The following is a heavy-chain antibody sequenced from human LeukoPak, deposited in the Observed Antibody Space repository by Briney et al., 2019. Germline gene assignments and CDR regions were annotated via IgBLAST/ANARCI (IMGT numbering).Heavy chain of an antibody. J-gene: IGHJ4*02. V-gene: IGHV1-18*01. D-gene: IGHD4-17*01. CDR1: GYTFTNYG. CDR2: IKTYNGNA. Sequence: GASVKVSCKASGYTFTNYGISWVRQAPGQGLEWMGWIKTYNGNANYAQKLQGRVTMTTDTSTSTAYMELRSLRSGDTAVYYCARKDYGDSFDYWGQGTLVTVSS. CDR3: ARKDYGDSFDY.